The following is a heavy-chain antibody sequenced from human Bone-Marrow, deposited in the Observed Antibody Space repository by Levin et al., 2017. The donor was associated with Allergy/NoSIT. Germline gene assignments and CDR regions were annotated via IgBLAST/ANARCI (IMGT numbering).Heavy chain of an antibody. V-gene: IGHV4-4*02. D-gene: IGHD3-10*01. CDR3: ARDAPDDLWFGELLGLAF. Sequence: PSETLSLTCAVSGDSVTSRNSWNWVRQSPGRGLEWIGEINHVGRTNYAPSLGRRVTISVDKSRNQVSLQLTSVTAADTAVYFCARDAPDDLWFGELLGLAFWSQGALVTVSS. CDR1: GDSVTSRNS. J-gene: IGHJ4*02. CDR2: INHVGRT.